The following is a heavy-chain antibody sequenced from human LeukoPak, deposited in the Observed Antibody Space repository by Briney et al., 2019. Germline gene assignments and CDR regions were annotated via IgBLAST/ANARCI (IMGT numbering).Heavy chain of an antibody. CDR2: ISSSSSYT. V-gene: IGHV3-11*06. CDR3: ARTIRITMIVVVTPLYYFDY. Sequence: PGGSLRLSCAASGFTFSDYYMSRIRQAPGKGLEWVSYISSSSSYTNYADSVKGRFTISRDNAKNSLYLQMNSLRAEDTAVYYCARTIRITMIVVVTPLYYFDYWGQGTLVTVSS. CDR1: GFTFSDYY. D-gene: IGHD3-22*01. J-gene: IGHJ4*02.